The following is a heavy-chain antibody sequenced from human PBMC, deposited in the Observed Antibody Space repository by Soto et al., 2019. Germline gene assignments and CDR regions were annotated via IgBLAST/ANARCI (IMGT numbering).Heavy chain of an antibody. CDR1: GESIATGAFY. V-gene: IGHV4-31*03. CDR2: IFYAGDT. D-gene: IGHD4-17*01. J-gene: IGHJ5*01. CDR3: AREGDYRTWFEP. Sequence: SETLSLTCTVSGESIATGAFYWSWIRLQSGKGPEWIGSIFYAGDTYYNPSLKSRVEISLDGSQNQFSLNLRSVTAADTAVYYCAREGDYRTWFEPWGQGTAVTVSS.